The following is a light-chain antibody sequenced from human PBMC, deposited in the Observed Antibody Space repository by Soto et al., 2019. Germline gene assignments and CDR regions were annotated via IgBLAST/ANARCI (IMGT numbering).Light chain of an antibody. J-gene: IGKJ4*01. Sequence: IVLTQSPGTLSLSPGEIATLSFRASQSIGDYLAWYQHKPAQAPRLLIYDASKRATGIPARFNGSGSGTDFTLTISTLEPEDFAVYYCQQRSSWLTFGGGTKVDIK. CDR3: QQRSSWLT. V-gene: IGKV3-11*01. CDR2: DAS. CDR1: QSIGDY.